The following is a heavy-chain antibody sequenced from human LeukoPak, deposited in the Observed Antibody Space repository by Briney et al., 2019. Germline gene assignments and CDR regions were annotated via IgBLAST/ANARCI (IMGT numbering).Heavy chain of an antibody. J-gene: IGHJ6*03. CDR3: ASLTHGAYYCHYMDV. CDR1: GFTVSSNY. Sequence: GGSLRLSCAASGFTVSSNYMSWVRQAPGKGLEWVSVIYSGGSTYYADSVKGRFTISRDNSKNTLYLQMNSLRAEDTAVYYCASLTHGAYYCHYMDVWGKGTTVTVSS. CDR2: IYSGGST. V-gene: IGHV3-53*01. D-gene: IGHD3-10*01.